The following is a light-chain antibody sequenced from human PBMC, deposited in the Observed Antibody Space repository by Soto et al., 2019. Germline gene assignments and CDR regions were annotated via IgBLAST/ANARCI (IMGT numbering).Light chain of an antibody. J-gene: IGLJ1*01. CDR2: DVS. CDR1: SSDVGGYNY. V-gene: IGLV2-14*01. CDR3: SSYTSSSTPLV. Sequence: QSVLTQPASVSGSPGQSITISCTGTSSDVGGYNYVSWYQQHPGKAPKLMIYDVSNRPSGVSNRFSGSKSGNTASLTISGLQAEDEADYYCSSYTSSSTPLVFGTVTKLTVL.